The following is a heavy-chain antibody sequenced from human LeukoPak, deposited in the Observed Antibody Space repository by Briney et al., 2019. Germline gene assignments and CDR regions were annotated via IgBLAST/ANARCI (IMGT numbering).Heavy chain of an antibody. CDR1: GGSISSGGYY. J-gene: IGHJ6*02. D-gene: IGHD1-1*01. CDR2: IYYSGST. Sequence: SETLSLTCTVSGGSISSGGYYWSWIRQHPGKGLEWIGYIYYSGSTYYNPSLKSRVTIPVDTSKNQFSLKLSSVTAADTAVYYCARDRRTMRYPARGGGGMDVWGQGTTVTVSS. CDR3: ARDRRTMRYPARGGGGMDV. V-gene: IGHV4-31*03.